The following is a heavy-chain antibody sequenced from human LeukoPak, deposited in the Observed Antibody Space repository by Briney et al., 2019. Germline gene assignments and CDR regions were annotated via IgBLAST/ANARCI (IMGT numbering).Heavy chain of an antibody. J-gene: IGHJ5*02. Sequence: SETLCLTCTVSGGSISSYYWSWIRQPPGKGLEWTGYIYYSGSTNYTPSLKSRVTISVDTSKNQFSLKLSSVTAADTAVYYCARGGSYCSGGSCYLIGWFDPWGQGTLVTVSS. CDR3: ARGGSYCSGGSCYLIGWFDP. CDR2: IYYSGST. CDR1: GGSISSYY. D-gene: IGHD2-15*01. V-gene: IGHV4-59*01.